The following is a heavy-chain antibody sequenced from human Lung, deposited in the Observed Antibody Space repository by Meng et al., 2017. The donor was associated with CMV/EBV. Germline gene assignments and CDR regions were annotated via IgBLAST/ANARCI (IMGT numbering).Heavy chain of an antibody. CDR3: VRGQLFCSGGSCYQHFDP. J-gene: IGHJ5*02. V-gene: IGHV3-30-3*01. D-gene: IGHD2-15*01. CDR2: ISYNGFNE. CDR1: GFTFSSFA. Sequence: GESXKISXAASGFTFSSFAMHWVRQAPGKGLEWVAVISYNGFNEYYADSVKGRFTISRDNSKNTLSLQMNSLRAEDTALYYCVRGQLFCSGGSCYQHFDPWGQGXLVTVSS.